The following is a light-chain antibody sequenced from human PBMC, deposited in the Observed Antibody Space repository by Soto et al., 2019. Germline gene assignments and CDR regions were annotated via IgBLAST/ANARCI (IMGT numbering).Light chain of an antibody. CDR3: ATWDDSLNGHVV. Sequence: QSVLTQPPSESGTPGQRVTISCSGSRSNIGSNTVNWYQQLPGTAPKVLIYSNNQRPSGVPKRFSGSKSGTSASLAISGLQSEDEADYYCATWDDSLNGHVVFGGGTKVTVL. V-gene: IGLV1-44*01. J-gene: IGLJ2*01. CDR1: RSNIGSNT. CDR2: SNN.